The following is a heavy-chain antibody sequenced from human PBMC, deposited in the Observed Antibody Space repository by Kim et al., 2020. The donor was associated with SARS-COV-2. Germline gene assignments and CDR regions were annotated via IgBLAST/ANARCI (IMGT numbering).Heavy chain of an antibody. J-gene: IGHJ4*02. CDR2: ISYDGSNK. V-gene: IGHV3-30-3*01. Sequence: GGSLRLSCAASGFTFSSYAMHWVRQAPGKGLEWVAVISYDGSNKYYADSVKGRFTISRDNSKNTLYLQMNSLRAEDTAVYYCARGGVVITSGVDYWGQGTLVTVSS. D-gene: IGHD3-3*01. CDR1: GFTFSSYA. CDR3: ARGGVVITSGVDY.